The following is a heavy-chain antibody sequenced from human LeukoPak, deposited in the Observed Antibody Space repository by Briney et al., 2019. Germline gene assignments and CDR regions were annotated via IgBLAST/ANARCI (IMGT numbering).Heavy chain of an antibody. J-gene: IGHJ6*02. Sequence: GGSLRLSCAASGFTFSSYWMSWVRQAPGKGLEWVANIKQDGSEKYYVDSVKGRFTISRDNAKNSLYLQMNSLRAEDTAVYYCARRQSRGWYQYYYYYGMDVWGQGTTVTVSS. CDR3: ARRQSRGWYQYYYYYGMDV. CDR2: IKQDGSEK. D-gene: IGHD6-19*01. CDR1: GFTFSSYW. V-gene: IGHV3-7*04.